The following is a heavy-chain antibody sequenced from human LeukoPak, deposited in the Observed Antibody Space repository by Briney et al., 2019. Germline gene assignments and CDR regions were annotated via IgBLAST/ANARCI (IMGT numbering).Heavy chain of an antibody. V-gene: IGHV3-48*04. D-gene: IGHD3-22*01. CDR2: ISSSSITI. Sequence: GGSLRLSCAASGFTFSSYSLNWVRQAPGKGLEWVSFISSSSITIYYADSVKGRFTISRDNAKNSLYLQMNSLRAEDTAVYYCASAVVVVPTSGIFDYWGQGTLVTVSS. CDR3: ASAVVVVPTSGIFDY. J-gene: IGHJ4*02. CDR1: GFTFSSYS.